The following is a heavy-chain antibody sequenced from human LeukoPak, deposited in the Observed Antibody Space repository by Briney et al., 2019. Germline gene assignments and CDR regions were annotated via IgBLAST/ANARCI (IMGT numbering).Heavy chain of an antibody. CDR2: ISSSSSYI. Sequence: GGSLRLSCAASGFTFSSYSMNWVRQAPGKGLEWVSPISSSSSYIYYADSVKGRFTISRDNAKNSLYLQMNSLRAEDTAVYYCARDRYTVRDGYNSVHDYWGQGTLVTVSS. D-gene: IGHD5-24*01. CDR3: ARDRYTVRDGYNSVHDY. V-gene: IGHV3-21*01. CDR1: GFTFSSYS. J-gene: IGHJ4*02.